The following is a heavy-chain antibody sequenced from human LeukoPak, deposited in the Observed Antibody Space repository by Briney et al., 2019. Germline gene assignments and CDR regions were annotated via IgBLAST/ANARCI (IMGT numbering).Heavy chain of an antibody. CDR3: AKEFFYGSGSYDY. V-gene: IGHV3-23*01. J-gene: IGHJ4*02. D-gene: IGHD3-10*01. CDR1: GCTFSSYA. CDR2: ISGSGGST. Sequence: TGGSLRLSCAASGCTFSSYAMSWVRQAPGKGLEWVSAISGSGGSTYYADSVKGRFTISRDNSKNTLYLQMNSLRAEDTAVYYCAKEFFYGSGSYDYWGQGTLVTVSS.